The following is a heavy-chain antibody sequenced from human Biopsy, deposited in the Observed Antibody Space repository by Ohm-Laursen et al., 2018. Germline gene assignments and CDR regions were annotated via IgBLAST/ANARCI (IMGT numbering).Heavy chain of an antibody. CDR3: ARDGKRWDYSTYFSWHFDL. CDR2: ISYDGSGE. D-gene: IGHD4-11*01. J-gene: IGHJ2*01. V-gene: IGHV3-30*03. Sequence: SLSLSCSASGFTFTSYPMHWVRQAPGKGLEWVAVISYDGSGEYYADSLQGRLIISRDNPKNTVDLQMNSLRAEDTAVYFCARDGKRWDYSTYFSWHFDLWGRGTLVTVSS. CDR1: GFTFTSYP.